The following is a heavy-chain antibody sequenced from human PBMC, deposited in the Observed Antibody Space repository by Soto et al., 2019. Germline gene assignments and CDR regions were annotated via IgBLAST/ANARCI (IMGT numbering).Heavy chain of an antibody. CDR3: ARGTGLSYTYGIDD. CDR1: GASVDSAGYF. J-gene: IGHJ1*01. V-gene: IGHV4-31*03. CDR2: INYSGST. Sequence: SETLSLTCTVSGASVDSAGYFWTWIRQRPGKGLEWIGHINYSGSTGHTPSLRSRLMASIDTSKNQFSLKLNSVTAADTAIYYCARGTGLSYTYGIDDWGQGTLVTVSS. D-gene: IGHD5-18*01.